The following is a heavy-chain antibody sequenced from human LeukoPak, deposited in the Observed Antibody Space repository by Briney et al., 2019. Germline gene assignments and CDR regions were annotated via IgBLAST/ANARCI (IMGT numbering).Heavy chain of an antibody. V-gene: IGHV6-1*01. CDR2: TYYRSKWSY. J-gene: IGHJ4*02. CDR3: AREGSSSLRGAVIDY. D-gene: IGHD6-13*01. CDR1: GDSVSSNSAA. Sequence: SQTLSLTCAIYGDSVSSNSAAWNWIRQSPSRGLEWLGRTYYRSKWSYNYAISVKSRISIQPDTSKNQFSLQLNSVTPEDTAVYYCAREGSSSLRGAVIDYWGQGTLVTVSS.